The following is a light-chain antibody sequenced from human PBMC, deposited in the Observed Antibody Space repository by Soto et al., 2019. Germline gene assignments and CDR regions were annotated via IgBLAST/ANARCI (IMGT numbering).Light chain of an antibody. Sequence: DIVLTQSPDSLAVSLGETATIHCRSSQTIFRTSNNKDYLAWYQQKPGQAPRLLIYGASSRATGIPDRFSGSGSGTDFTLTISRLEPEDFAVNYCQQYGSSPLTFGGGTKVEIK. CDR3: QQYGSSPLT. J-gene: IGKJ4*01. CDR2: GAS. CDR1: QTIFRTSNNKDY. V-gene: IGKV3-20*01.